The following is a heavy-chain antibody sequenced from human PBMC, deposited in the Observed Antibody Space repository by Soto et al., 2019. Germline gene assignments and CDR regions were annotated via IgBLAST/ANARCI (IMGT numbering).Heavy chain of an antibody. Sequence: PGGSLRLSCAASGFTFSSYGMHWVRQAPGKGLEWVAVISYDGSNKYYADSVKGRFTISRDNSKNTLYLQMNSLRAEDTAVYYCAKAPLVSGYYYYGMDVWGQGTTVTVS. CDR3: AKAPLVSGYYYYGMDV. CDR1: GFTFSSYG. CDR2: ISYDGSNK. V-gene: IGHV3-30*18. J-gene: IGHJ6*02. D-gene: IGHD6-13*01.